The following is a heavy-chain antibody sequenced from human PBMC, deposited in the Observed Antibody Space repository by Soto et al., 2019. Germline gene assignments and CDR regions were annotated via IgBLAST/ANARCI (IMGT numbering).Heavy chain of an antibody. CDR3: ARRYSSSSQAFDY. V-gene: IGHV4-59*08. D-gene: IGHD6-6*01. Sequence: SETLSLTCTVSGGSISSYYWSWIRQPPGKGLEWIGYIYYSGSTNYNPSLKSRVTISVDTSKNQFSLKLSSVTAADTAVYYCARRYSSSSQAFDYWGQGTLVTVSS. CDR1: GGSISSYY. CDR2: IYYSGST. J-gene: IGHJ4*02.